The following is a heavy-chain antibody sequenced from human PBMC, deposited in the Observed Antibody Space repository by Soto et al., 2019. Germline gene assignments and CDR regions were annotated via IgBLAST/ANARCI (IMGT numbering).Heavy chain of an antibody. D-gene: IGHD6-13*01. CDR2: ISYEGEIQ. CDR1: GFSFSSYG. V-gene: IGHV3-30*18. J-gene: IGHJ4*02. Sequence: GGSLRLSCAASGFSFSSYGMHWVRQAPGKGLEWVAVISYEGEIQYYADAVKGRFTISRDNSNSTVFLQMNSLRAEDTAVYYCAKEGPAGAGSHCDHWGQGILVTVSS. CDR3: AKEGPAGAGSHCDH.